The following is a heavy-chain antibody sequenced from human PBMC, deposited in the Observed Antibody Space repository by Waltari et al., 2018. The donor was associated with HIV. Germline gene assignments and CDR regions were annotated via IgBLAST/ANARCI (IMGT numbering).Heavy chain of an antibody. CDR2: IKSKSDGETT. J-gene: IGHJ3*02. CDR3: TTGFLEWLYAFDI. D-gene: IGHD3-3*01. Sequence: EVQLVESGGGLVEAGGSRSLSGVASGHIFHNDCRNWVRRAPGKGLEWVGRIKSKSDGETTDYPAPVKGRFILSRDDSKNTLFLQMTSLKTKDTAVYYCTTGFLEWLYAFDIWGQGTMVTVSS. V-gene: IGHV3-15*01. CDR1: GHIFHNDC.